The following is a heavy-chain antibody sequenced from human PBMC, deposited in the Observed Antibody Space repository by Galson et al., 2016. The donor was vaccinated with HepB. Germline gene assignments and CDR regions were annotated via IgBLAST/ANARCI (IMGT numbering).Heavy chain of an antibody. V-gene: IGHV3-11*03. CDR2: ISVSGTYT. CDR3: ATRGDTYYYDSSGRYPFDS. CDR1: GFTFSDYY. D-gene: IGHD3-22*01. J-gene: IGHJ4*02. Sequence: SLRLSCAASGFTFSDYYMSWIRQAPGEGLEWVSYISVSGTYTNYADSVKGRFTISRDNAKNSLYLQMNSLRAEDTAIYYCATRGDTYYYDSSGRYPFDSWGQGTLVTVSS.